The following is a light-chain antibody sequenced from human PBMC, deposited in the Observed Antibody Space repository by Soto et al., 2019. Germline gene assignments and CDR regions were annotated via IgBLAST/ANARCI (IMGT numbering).Light chain of an antibody. J-gene: IGKJ1*01. Sequence: EIVMTQVPATLSVSPGERATLSCRASQSVSSNLAWYQQKPGQAPRLLIYGASTRATGIPARFSGSGSGAEFTLTISSLQSEDFAVYYCQQYNNWPWTFGQGTKVDIK. V-gene: IGKV3-15*01. CDR2: GAS. CDR3: QQYNNWPWT. CDR1: QSVSSN.